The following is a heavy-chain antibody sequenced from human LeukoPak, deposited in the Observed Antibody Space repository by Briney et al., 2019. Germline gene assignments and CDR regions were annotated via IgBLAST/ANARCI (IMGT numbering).Heavy chain of an antibody. CDR1: GYSIRSAYY. Sequence: SETLSLTCAVSGYSIRSAYYWGWIRQPPGKGLEWIGSIYHIGTTYYNPSLKSRVTISLNTSKSQFSLKLTSVTAADTAVYYCATTTVVTRDFDNWGQGTLVTVSS. CDR3: ATTTVVTRDFDN. J-gene: IGHJ4*02. D-gene: IGHD4-23*01. V-gene: IGHV4-38-2*01. CDR2: IYHIGTT.